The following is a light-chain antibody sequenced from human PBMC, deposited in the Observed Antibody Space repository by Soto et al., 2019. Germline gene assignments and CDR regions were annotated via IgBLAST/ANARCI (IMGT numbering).Light chain of an antibody. CDR2: AAS. CDR3: QQSYSIPWT. CDR1: QSISSY. Sequence: QITQSPSSLSASVGDIVTITFLASQSISSYLNWYQQKPGKAPKVLIYAASSLQSGIPSRFSGSGSGTDFTLTISSLQPEDFATYYCQQSYSIPWTFGQGTKVDIK. J-gene: IGKJ1*01. V-gene: IGKV1-39*01.